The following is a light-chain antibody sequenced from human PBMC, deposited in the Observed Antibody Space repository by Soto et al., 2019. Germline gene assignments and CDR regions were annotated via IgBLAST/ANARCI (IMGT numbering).Light chain of an antibody. CDR1: QSVNNNY. V-gene: IGKV3-20*01. CDR2: GAS. Sequence: ENVLTQSPGTLSLSPGEEATLSCRASQSVNNNYLAWYQQIPGQPPGLLIYGASSRATGIPDRFSGRGSATDFTLTIARLEPEDFSVYYCQQYATSPRTFGQGTKVDIK. J-gene: IGKJ1*01. CDR3: QQYATSPRT.